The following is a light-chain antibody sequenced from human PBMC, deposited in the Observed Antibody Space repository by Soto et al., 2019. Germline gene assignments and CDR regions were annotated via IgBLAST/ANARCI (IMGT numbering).Light chain of an antibody. CDR1: QSVTSTY. Sequence: EIVLTQSPGTLYLSPGEIATLSCRASQSVTSTYLAWYQQKPGQAPRLLIYGASRRATDIPDRFSGSGSGTDFTLTISRLEPEDFAVYYGQLSHSSSYTFGQGTKLEI. V-gene: IGKV3-20*01. J-gene: IGKJ2*01. CDR2: GAS. CDR3: QLSHSSSYT.